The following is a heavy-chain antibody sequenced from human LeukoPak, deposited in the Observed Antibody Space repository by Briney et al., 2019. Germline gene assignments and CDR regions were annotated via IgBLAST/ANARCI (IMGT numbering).Heavy chain of an antibody. J-gene: IGHJ5*01. Sequence: ASVKVSCKASRYTFTGYYMRWVRQAPGQGLEWMGIINPSGGSTGYAQEFQGRGSMTRYMSTSTVYLELRSMGSEDTAVYDCARGMYDFWSGYYPYNWLYPWGQGTLVTVSS. V-gene: IGHV1-46*01. CDR2: INPSGGST. CDR1: RYTFTGYY. CDR3: ARGMYDFWSGYYPYNWLYP. D-gene: IGHD3-3*01.